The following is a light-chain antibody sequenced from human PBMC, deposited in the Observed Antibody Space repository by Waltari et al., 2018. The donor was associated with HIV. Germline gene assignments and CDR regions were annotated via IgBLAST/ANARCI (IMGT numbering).Light chain of an antibody. Sequence: AVTQPASVSGLPGQSTTLSCPGADSTFGLSNFFPWYQQHSGKPPRLILYDVDSRASGVSDRFSGSMSGNTASLTISGLRAEDEGHYYCASFTGDNTVIFGGGTEVTVL. J-gene: IGLJ2*01. CDR1: DSTFGLSNF. CDR3: ASFTGDNTVI. V-gene: IGLV2-14*03. CDR2: DVD.